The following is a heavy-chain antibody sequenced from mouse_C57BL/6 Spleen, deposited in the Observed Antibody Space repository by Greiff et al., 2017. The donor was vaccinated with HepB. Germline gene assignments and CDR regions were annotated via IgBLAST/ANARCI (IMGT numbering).Heavy chain of an antibody. CDR2: IYPGDGDT. CDR1: GYAFSSYW. J-gene: IGHJ4*01. Sequence: QVQLQQSGAELVKPGASVKISCKASGYAFSSYWMNWVKQRPGKGLEWIGQIYPGDGDTNYNGKFKGKATLTADKSSSTAYMQLSSLTSEDSAVYFCARFSFYGKAMDYWGQGTSVTVSS. D-gene: IGHD2-10*01. CDR3: ARFSFYGKAMDY. V-gene: IGHV1-80*01.